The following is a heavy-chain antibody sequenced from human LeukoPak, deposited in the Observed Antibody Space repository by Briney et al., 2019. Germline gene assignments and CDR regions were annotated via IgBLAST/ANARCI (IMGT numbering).Heavy chain of an antibody. J-gene: IGHJ4*02. V-gene: IGHV3-20*04. CDR1: GFTFDDYG. D-gene: IGHD3-10*01. CDR2: ITWNSGRT. Sequence: GGSLRLSCAASGFTFDDYGMSWVRQAPGKGLEWVSGITWNSGRTGYADSVKGRFTISRDNAKNSLYLQMNSLRVEDTAFYYCARGGDYYGSGSFYTPLGYWGQGTLVTVSS. CDR3: ARGGDYYGSGSFYTPLGY.